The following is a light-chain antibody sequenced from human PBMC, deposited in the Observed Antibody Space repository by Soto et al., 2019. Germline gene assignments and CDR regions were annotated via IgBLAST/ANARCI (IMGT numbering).Light chain of an antibody. V-gene: IGKV1-39*01. CDR3: QQVFSTLPIT. CDR1: QSISNY. Sequence: DIQMTQSPSSLSASVGDRVTITCRASQSISNYVSWYQQKPGKAPKLLIYAASTLHSGVPSRFSGSGSGTVFTLTITSLQPEDFATYYCQQVFSTLPITVGPGTKVDIK. CDR2: AAS. J-gene: IGKJ3*01.